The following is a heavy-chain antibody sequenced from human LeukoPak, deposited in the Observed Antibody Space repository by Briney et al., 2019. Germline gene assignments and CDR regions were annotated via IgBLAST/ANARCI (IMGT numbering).Heavy chain of an antibody. D-gene: IGHD2-21*02. V-gene: IGHV1-2*02. J-gene: IGHJ5*02. Sequence: GASVKVSCKASGYTFTGYYMHWVRQAPGQGLEWMGWINPNSGGTNYAQKFQGRVTMTRDTSISTAYMELSRLRSDDTAVYYCARDPIVVVTAGWFDPWGQGTLVTVSS. CDR2: INPNSGGT. CDR3: ARDPIVVVTAGWFDP. CDR1: GYTFTGYY.